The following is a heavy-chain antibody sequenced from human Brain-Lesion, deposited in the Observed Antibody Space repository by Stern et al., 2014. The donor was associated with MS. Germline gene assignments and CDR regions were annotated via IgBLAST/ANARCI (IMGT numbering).Heavy chain of an antibody. J-gene: IGHJ5*02. CDR1: GGSVSSTSYA. CDR3: AGEEDIRYCSGGSCTGNWFDP. V-gene: IGHV4-39*01. D-gene: IGHD2-15*01. Sequence: MQLVESGPGLVKPSETLSLTCTVAGGSVSSTSYAWAWIRQPPGKGLEWIGTIYYSGNTYYSPSLKSRLTISLDTSKNPFSLHRRSVTAADTAVYYCAGEEDIRYCSGGSCTGNWFDPGGQGTLVTGSS. CDR2: IYYSGNT.